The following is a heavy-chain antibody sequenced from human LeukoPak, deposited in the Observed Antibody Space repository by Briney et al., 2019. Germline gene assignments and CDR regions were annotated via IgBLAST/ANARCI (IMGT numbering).Heavy chain of an antibody. J-gene: IGHJ3*01. D-gene: IGHD4-11*01. CDR3: ARGPNTAGNYRAFDL. CDR2: IYHSGST. V-gene: IGHV4-30-2*01. CDR1: GGSISSGGYY. Sequence: PSQTLSLTCTVSGGSISSGGYYWSWIRQPPGKGLEWIGYIYHSGSTYYNPSLKSRVTISVDTSKNQFSLKLSSVTAADTAVYYCARGPNTAGNYRAFDLWGQGTKVTVSS.